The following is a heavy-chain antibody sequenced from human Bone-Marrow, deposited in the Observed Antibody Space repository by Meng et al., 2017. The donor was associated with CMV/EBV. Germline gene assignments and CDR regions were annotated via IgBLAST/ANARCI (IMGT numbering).Heavy chain of an antibody. CDR1: GYPLTDYY. CDR2: INPNTDT. V-gene: IGHV1-2*02. CDR3: ASRGPDGYSSGWYPSFDY. D-gene: IGHD6-19*01. Sequence: VQSGAGVKIHGASVTVSVKASGYPLTDYYITWVRQAPGQWLEWMGWINPNTDTNYAQNFQGRVTITADESTSTAYMELSSLRSEDTAVYYCASRGPDGYSSGWYPSFDYWGQGTLVTVSS. J-gene: IGHJ4*02.